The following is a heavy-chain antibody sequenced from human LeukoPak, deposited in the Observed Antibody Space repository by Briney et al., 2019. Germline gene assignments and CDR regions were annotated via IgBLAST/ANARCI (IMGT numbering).Heavy chain of an antibody. CDR2: IQTSGNT. D-gene: IGHD6-19*01. V-gene: IGHV4-4*07. J-gene: IGHJ4*02. Sequence: PSQTLCLTCTVSVGAVRSYYWNWIRRPAGKGLEWVGRIQTSGNTNYSPSLKGRITISVDRSKNQVSLKLNSVTAADTAVYYCASERGSGWFEYWGRGTLVTVSS. CDR1: VGAVRSYY. CDR3: ASERGSGWFEY.